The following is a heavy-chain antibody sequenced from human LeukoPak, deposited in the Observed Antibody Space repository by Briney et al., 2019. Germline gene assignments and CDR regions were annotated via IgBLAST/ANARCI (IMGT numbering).Heavy chain of an antibody. Sequence: ASVKVSCKASGYTFTGYYMHWVRQAPGQGLEWMGWIEPNSGGTNYAQKFQGRVTMTRDTSISTAYMELSRLRSDDTAVYYCTRAPGYLCSITSCYESLSFDYWGQGTLVTVSS. CDR2: IEPNSGGT. CDR1: GYTFTGYY. V-gene: IGHV1-2*02. D-gene: IGHD2-2*01. J-gene: IGHJ4*02. CDR3: TRAPGYLCSITSCYESLSFDY.